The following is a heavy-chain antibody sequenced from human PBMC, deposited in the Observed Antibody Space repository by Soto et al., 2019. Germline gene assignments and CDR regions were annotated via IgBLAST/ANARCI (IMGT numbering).Heavy chain of an antibody. Sequence: QVQLVQSGAEVKKPGASVKVSCKASGYTFTSYGISWVRQAPGQGLECMGWISAYNGNTNYAQKLQGRVTMTTDTSTSTADMELRSLRSDDTAVYYCASAHEGVGNPDYDYYYGMYDWGHGTTVTVSS. CDR3: ASAHEGVGNPDYDYYYGMYD. CDR2: ISAYNGNT. J-gene: IGHJ6*02. V-gene: IGHV1-18*01. D-gene: IGHD2-15*01. CDR1: GYTFTSYG.